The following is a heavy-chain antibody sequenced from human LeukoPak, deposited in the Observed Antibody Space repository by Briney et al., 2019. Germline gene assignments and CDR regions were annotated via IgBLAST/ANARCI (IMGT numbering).Heavy chain of an antibody. CDR3: VRLRRNSDTSGYYYYYDF. CDR2: ISVRSNYI. V-gene: IGHV3-21*01. Sequence: GGSLRLSCAASGYTFSSFSINWVRQAPGKGLEWVSSISVRSNYIYYADSVRGRFTISRDDARDSLYLQMNSLRAEDTAVYYCVRLRRNSDTSGYYYYYDFWGQGTLVTISS. CDR1: GYTFSSFS. J-gene: IGHJ4*02. D-gene: IGHD3-22*01.